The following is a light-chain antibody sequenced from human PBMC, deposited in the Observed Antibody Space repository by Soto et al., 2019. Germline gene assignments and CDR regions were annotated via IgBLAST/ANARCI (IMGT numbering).Light chain of an antibody. CDR2: DAS. CDR3: QQRSNWPPT. CDR1: QSVSSY. V-gene: IGKV3-11*01. J-gene: IGKJ2*01. Sequence: EIVLTQSPATLSLSPGERATLSCRASQSVSSYLAWYQQKPGQAPRLLIYDASNRATGIPARFSGSGSVTDFTDTITSLVPEDFAVYYCQQRSNWPPTVGQGTKLEIK.